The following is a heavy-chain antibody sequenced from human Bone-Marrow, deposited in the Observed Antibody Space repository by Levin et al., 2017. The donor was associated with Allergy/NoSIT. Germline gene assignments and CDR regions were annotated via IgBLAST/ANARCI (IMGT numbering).Heavy chain of an antibody. V-gene: IGHV1-69*13. CDR3: ARRRRRWAGDQDYYGMDV. CDR2: IIPIFGTA. D-gene: IGHD7-27*01. CDR1: GGTFSSYA. Sequence: SVKVSCKASGGTFSSYAISWVRQAPGQGLEWMGGIIPIFGTANYAQKFQGRVTITADESTSTAYMELSSLRSEDTAVYYCARRRRRWAGDQDYYGMDVWGQGTTVTVSS. J-gene: IGHJ6*02.